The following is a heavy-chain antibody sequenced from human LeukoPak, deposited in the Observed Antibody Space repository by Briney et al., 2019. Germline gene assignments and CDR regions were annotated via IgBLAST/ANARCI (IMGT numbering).Heavy chain of an antibody. CDR1: GFTLSSYG. J-gene: IGHJ4*02. CDR3: ATSDGSGSYYNGLPFDY. V-gene: IGHV3-30*03. CDR2: ISYDGSNK. D-gene: IGHD3-10*01. Sequence: GGSLRLSCAASGFTLSSYGMHWVRQAPGKGLEWVAVISYDGSNKYYADSVKGRFTISRDNSKNTLYLQMNSLRAEDTAVYYCATSDGSGSYYNGLPFDYWGQGTLVTVSS.